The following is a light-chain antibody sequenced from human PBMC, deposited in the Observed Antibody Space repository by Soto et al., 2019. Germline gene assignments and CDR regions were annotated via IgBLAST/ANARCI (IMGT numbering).Light chain of an antibody. J-gene: IGLJ2*01. CDR2: NYS. V-gene: IGLV1-44*01. CDR1: SSNIGSNS. CDR3: AAWDDSLDAVV. Sequence: QSVLTQPPSVSGAPGQRVIISCSGSSSNIGSNSANWYQQRPGTAPKLLIYNYSQRPSGVPDRFSGSWSGTSASLAISGLQSGDEADYYCAAWDDSLDAVVFGGGTKLTV.